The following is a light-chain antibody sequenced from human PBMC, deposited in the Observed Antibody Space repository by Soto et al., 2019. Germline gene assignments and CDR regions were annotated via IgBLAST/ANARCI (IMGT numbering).Light chain of an antibody. V-gene: IGLV2-8*01. CDR2: EVS. CDR1: SSDIGGYNY. J-gene: IGLJ3*02. CDR3: TAFAVRIKLL. Sequence: QSALTQPPSASGSPGQSVTISCTGTSSDIGGYNYVSWYRQHPGKAPKLMIFEVSKRPSGVPDRFSGSKFGITASLTVSGLQTEDEGDYYCTAFAVRIKLLSGGGTKLTVL.